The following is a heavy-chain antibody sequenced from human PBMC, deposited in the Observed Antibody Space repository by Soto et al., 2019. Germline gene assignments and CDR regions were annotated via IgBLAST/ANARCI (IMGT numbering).Heavy chain of an antibody. V-gene: IGHV1-69*06. CDR3: ARVLRNHKPGFDY. D-gene: IGHD4-4*01. Sequence: SVKVSCKASGGTFSSYAISWVRQAPGQGLEWMGGIIPIFGTANYAQKFQGRVTITADRSTSTAYMELSSLRSEDTAVYYCARVLRNHKPGFDYWGQGTLVTVSS. CDR2: IIPIFGTA. J-gene: IGHJ4*02. CDR1: GGTFSSYA.